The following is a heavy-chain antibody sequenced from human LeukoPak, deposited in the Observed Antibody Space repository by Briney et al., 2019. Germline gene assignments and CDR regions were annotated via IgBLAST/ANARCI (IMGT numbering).Heavy chain of an antibody. CDR1: GFTFSSYA. D-gene: IGHD2-8*01. CDR2: ISYDGSNK. CDR3: ARADCTNGVCYTGVDY. Sequence: GGSLRLSCAASGFTFSSYAMHWVRQAPGKGLEWVAVISYDGSNKYYADSVKGRFTISRDNSKNTLYLQMNSLRAEDTAVYYCARADCTNGVCYTGVDYWGQGTLVTVSS. V-gene: IGHV3-30-3*01. J-gene: IGHJ4*02.